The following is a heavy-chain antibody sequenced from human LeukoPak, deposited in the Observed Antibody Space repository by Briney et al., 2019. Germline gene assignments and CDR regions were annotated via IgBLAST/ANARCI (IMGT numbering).Heavy chain of an antibody. CDR1: GFSLSNSW. CDR3: TGVSGDGKGSYRVLDI. V-gene: IGHV3-7*01. D-gene: IGHD2-21*02. Sequence: GGSLRLSCAASGFSLSNSWMSWVRQAPGKGLEWVGNMKQDGSEINYVDSVKGRFTISRDNAKNSLFLQMNSLRPEDTAVYYLTGVSGDGKGSYRVLDIGGQGTVVTVSS. J-gene: IGHJ3*02. CDR2: MKQDGSEI.